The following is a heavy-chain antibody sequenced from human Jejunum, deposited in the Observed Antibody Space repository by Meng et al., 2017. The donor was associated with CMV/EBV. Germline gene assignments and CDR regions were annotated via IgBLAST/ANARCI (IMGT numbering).Heavy chain of an antibody. CDR3: ARVEQEMC. D-gene: IGHD1/OR15-1a*01. J-gene: IGHJ4*02. CDR1: GFTFSSNW. Sequence: EVQLGESGGGLVQPGGSCRLSGAASGFTFSSNWMHWFRQAPGKGLVWVSHINSDGSDTNYADSVKGRFTISRDNAKNTLYLQMNSLRDEDTAVYYCARVEQEMCWGQGTLVTVSS. V-gene: IGHV3-74*01. CDR2: INSDGSDT.